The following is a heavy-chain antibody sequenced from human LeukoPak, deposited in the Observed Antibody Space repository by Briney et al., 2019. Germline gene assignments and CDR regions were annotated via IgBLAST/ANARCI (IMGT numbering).Heavy chain of an antibody. CDR1: GFTFSSYS. V-gene: IGHV3-21*01. D-gene: IGHD6-19*01. Sequence: GGSLRLSCAASGFTFSSYSMNWVRQAPGKGLEWVSSISSSSSYIYYADSVKGRFTISRDNAKNSLYLQMNSLRAEDTAVYYCTSLTGIAVAEGDYWGQGTLVTVSS. CDR3: TSLTGIAVAEGDY. CDR2: ISSSSSYI. J-gene: IGHJ4*02.